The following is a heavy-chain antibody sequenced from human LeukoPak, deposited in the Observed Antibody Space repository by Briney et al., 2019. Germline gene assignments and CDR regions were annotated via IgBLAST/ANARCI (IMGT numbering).Heavy chain of an antibody. D-gene: IGHD3-9*01. Sequence: PGGSLRLSCAASGFTFSSNYMSWVRQAPGKGLEWVSVIYSGGSTYYADSVKGRFTISRDNSKNTLYLQMNSLRAEDTAVYYCASGKYFDWPTFDYWGQGTLVTVSS. J-gene: IGHJ4*02. CDR2: IYSGGST. CDR1: GFTFSSNY. CDR3: ASGKYFDWPTFDY. V-gene: IGHV3-53*01.